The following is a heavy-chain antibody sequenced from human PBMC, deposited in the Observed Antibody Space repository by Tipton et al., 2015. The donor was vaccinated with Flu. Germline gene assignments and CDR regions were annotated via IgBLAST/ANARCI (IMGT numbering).Heavy chain of an antibody. D-gene: IGHD3-22*01. Sequence: LRLSCTVSGGSISSGSYYWSWIRQPAGKGLEWIGRIYTSGSTNYNPSLKSRVTISVDTSKNQFSLKLSSVTAADTAVYYCARGTRSDDSSGYYPRYFDYWGQGTLVIVSS. CDR3: ARGTRSDDSSGYYPRYFDY. J-gene: IGHJ4*02. V-gene: IGHV4-61*02. CDR1: GGSISSGSYY. CDR2: IYTSGST.